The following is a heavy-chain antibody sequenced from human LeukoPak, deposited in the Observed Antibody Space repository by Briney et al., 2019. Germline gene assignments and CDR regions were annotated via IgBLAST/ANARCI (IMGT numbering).Heavy chain of an antibody. J-gene: IGHJ4*02. CDR1: GFTFNTYT. D-gene: IGHD3-10*01. Sequence: GGSLRLSCAASGFTFNTYTMNWVRQAPGKGLEWVSSITASSTAIYSADSVKGRFTISRDNSKNSVYLQLNSLRPEDTAMYYCVSMVRGIGYWGQGTLVTVSS. CDR2: ITASSTAI. CDR3: VSMVRGIGY. V-gene: IGHV3-21*01.